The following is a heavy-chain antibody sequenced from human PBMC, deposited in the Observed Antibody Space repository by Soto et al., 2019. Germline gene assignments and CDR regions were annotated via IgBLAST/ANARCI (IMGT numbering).Heavy chain of an antibody. CDR3: ARDVIDNSGYYDFGY. CDR1: GFTFSSHG. D-gene: IGHD3-22*01. V-gene: IGHV3-33*01. J-gene: IGHJ4*02. CDR2: IWYDGSNK. Sequence: PGGSLRLSCAASGFTFSSHGMHWVRQAPGKGLEWVAVIWYDGSNKYYADSVKGRFSISRDNSKNTLYLQMNSLKAEDTAVYYCARDVIDNSGYYDFGYWGQGTLVTVSS.